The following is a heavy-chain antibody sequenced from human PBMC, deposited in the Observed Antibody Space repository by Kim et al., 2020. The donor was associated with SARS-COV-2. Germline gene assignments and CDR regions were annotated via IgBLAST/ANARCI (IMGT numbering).Heavy chain of an antibody. CDR1: GFSLSTSGMC. V-gene: IGHV2-70*01. J-gene: IGHJ5*02. D-gene: IGHD3-22*01. CDR2: IDWDDDK. Sequence: SGPTLVNPTQTLTLTCTFSGFSLSTSGMCVSWIRQPPGKALEWLALIDWDDDKYYSTSLKTRLTISKDTSKNQVVLTMTNMDPVDTATYYCARIPSRYYYDSSGYGFDPWGQGTLVTVSS. CDR3: ARIPSRYYYDSSGYGFDP.